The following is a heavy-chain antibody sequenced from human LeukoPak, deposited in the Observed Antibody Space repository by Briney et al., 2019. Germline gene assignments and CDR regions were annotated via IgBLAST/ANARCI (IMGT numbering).Heavy chain of an antibody. CDR3: AKDYYDSSGYIDY. CDR1: GFTFSSYS. Sequence: GGSLRLSCAASGFTFSSYSMNWVRQAPGKGLEWVSSISSSSSYIYYADSVKGRFTISRDNAKNSLYLQMNSLRAEDTAVYYCAKDYYDSSGYIDYWGQGTLVTVSS. V-gene: IGHV3-21*04. CDR2: ISSSSSYI. D-gene: IGHD3-22*01. J-gene: IGHJ4*02.